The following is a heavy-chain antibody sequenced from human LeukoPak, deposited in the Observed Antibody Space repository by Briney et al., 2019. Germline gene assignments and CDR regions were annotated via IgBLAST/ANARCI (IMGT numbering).Heavy chain of an antibody. CDR2: IYYSGST. J-gene: IGHJ6*02. CDR1: GGSISSYY. V-gene: IGHV4-59*01. CDR3: ARGCNSTSCDPYYYYGMDV. Sequence: SETLSLTCTVSGGSISSYYWNWIRQPPGKALEWIGYIYYSGSTNYNPSLKSRVTISVDTSKNQFSLKLSSVTAADAAVYYCARGCNSTSCDPYYYYGMDVWGQRTTVTVSS. D-gene: IGHD2-2*01.